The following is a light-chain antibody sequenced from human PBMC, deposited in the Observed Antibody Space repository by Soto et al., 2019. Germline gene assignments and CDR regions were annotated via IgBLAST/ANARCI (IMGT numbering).Light chain of an antibody. J-gene: IGKJ1*01. Sequence: EIVLTQSPGSLSLSPGERATLSCRASQSVDSTFFAWYQKKPGQAPRLLIYGASKRATGVPDRFSGSGSGTDFTLTMSRLEPEDFAVYYCQQYMSSVTFGQGTKVEI. CDR1: QSVDSTF. V-gene: IGKV3-20*01. CDR3: QQYMSSVT. CDR2: GAS.